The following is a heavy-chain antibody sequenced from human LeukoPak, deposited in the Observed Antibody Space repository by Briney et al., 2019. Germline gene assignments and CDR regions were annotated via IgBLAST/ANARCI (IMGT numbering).Heavy chain of an antibody. J-gene: IGHJ3*02. D-gene: IGHD5-18*01. Sequence: PSETLSLTCTVSGGSVSSTTYYWSWIRQPPGKGLKWIASINYSGSTYYNPSLKSRVTISVDTSENQFSLKLSSVTAADTAMYYCARWFRGYRDAFDIWGQGTLVTVSS. CDR3: ARWFRGYRDAFDI. V-gene: IGHV4-39*01. CDR1: GGSVSSTTYY. CDR2: INYSGST.